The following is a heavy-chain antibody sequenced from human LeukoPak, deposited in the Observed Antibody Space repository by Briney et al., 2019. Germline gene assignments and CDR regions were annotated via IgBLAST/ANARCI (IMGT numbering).Heavy chain of an antibody. CDR1: GFRFSDYW. D-gene: IGHD3-9*01. CDR3: VKIGRHFNWLDCFES. CDR2: IKQDASEE. Sequence: GGSLRLSCAASGFRFSDYWMNWVRQAPGKGLEWVANIKQDASEEFYVDSVKGRFTISRDNAKASLYLQMNSLTPEDTALYYCVKIGRHFNWLDCFESWGQGTLVIVSS. J-gene: IGHJ4*02. V-gene: IGHV3-7*03.